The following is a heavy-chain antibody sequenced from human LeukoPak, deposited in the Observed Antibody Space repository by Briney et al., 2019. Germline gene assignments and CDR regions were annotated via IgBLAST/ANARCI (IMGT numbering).Heavy chain of an antibody. V-gene: IGHV1-69*06. CDR3: ARELTHTLWFGESILPGYYGMDV. CDR1: GGTFSSYS. J-gene: IGHJ6*04. D-gene: IGHD3-10*01. CDR2: IIPIFGTA. Sequence: ASVKVSCKASGGTFSSYSISCVRQAPGQGLEWMGGIIPIFGTANYAQKFQGRVTITADKSTSTAYMELSSLRSEDTAVYYCARELTHTLWFGESILPGYYGMDVWGKGTTVTVSS.